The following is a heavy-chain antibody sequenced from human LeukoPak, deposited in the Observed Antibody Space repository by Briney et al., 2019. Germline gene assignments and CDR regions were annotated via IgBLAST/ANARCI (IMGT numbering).Heavy chain of an antibody. V-gene: IGHV3-23*01. J-gene: IGHJ1*01. CDR2: ISGSGGST. D-gene: IGHD6-19*01. CDR1: GFTFSSYA. CDR3: AKYSGNGWVSEYFQH. Sequence: PGGSLRLSCAASGFTFSSYAMSWIRQAPGKWLEGVSAISGSGGSTYYADSVKGRFTISRDNSKNTLYLQMNSLRAEDTAVYYCAKYSGNGWVSEYFQHWGQGTLVTVSS.